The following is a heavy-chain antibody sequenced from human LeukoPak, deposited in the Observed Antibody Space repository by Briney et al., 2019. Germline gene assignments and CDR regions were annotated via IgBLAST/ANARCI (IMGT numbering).Heavy chain of an antibody. CDR2: ISYDGSNK. Sequence: SLRLSCAASSFTFSSYAMHWVRQAPGNGLEWVTVISYDGSNKYYAASVKVRFTISRDNWKNTLYMQMNRLRAEDTGVYYCAVVSAANFDYWGQGTLVTVSS. J-gene: IGHJ4*02. CDR1: SFTFSSYA. CDR3: AVVSAANFDY. D-gene: IGHD6-13*01. V-gene: IGHV3-30*08.